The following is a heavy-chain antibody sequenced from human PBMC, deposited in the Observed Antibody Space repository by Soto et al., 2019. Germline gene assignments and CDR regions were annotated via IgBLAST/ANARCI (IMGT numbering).Heavy chain of an antibody. CDR1: GYTFTSYG. CDR2: ISAYNGNT. V-gene: IGHV1-18*04. J-gene: IGHJ5*02. CDR3: ARGPGDSSGYSCGWFAP. D-gene: IGHD3-22*01. Sequence: QVQLVQSGAEVKKPGASVKVSCKASGYTFTSYGISWVRQAPGQGLEWMGWISAYNGNTNYAQKLQGRVTMTTDTSTGTAYMEVGSLSSDTPAVFYCARGPGDSSGYSCGWFAPGGQGTLVTVSS.